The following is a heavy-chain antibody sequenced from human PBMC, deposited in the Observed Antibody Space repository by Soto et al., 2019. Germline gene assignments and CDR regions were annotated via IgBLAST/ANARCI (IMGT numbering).Heavy chain of an antibody. CDR1: GYTFTGYY. J-gene: IGHJ6*02. V-gene: IGHV1-2*04. CDR2: INPNSGGT. Sequence: ASVKVSCKASGYTFTGYYMHWVRQAPGQGLEWMGWINPNSGGTNYAQKFQGWVTMTRDTSISTAYMELSRLRSDDTAVYYCARSISKGYSSSGMGYYGMDVWGQGTTVTAP. CDR3: ARSISKGYSSSGMGYYGMDV. D-gene: IGHD6-13*01.